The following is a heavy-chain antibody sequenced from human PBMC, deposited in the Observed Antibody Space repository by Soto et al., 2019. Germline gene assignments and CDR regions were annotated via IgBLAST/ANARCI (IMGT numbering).Heavy chain of an antibody. CDR1: GYSISSRNW. D-gene: IGHD3-22*01. V-gene: IGHV4-28*01. J-gene: IGHJ5*02. Sequence: QVQLQESGPGLVKPSDTLSLTCAVSGYSISSRNWWGWIRQPPGKGLEWIGFIYYSGSTYYNPSLKSRVNMSVDTSKNQFSLNLSSVTAVDTAVYYCARTISYYDNWFDPWGQGTLVTVSS. CDR2: IYYSGST. CDR3: ARTISYYDNWFDP.